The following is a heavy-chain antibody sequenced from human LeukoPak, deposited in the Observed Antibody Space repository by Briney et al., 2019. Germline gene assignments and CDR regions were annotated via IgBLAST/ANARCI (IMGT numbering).Heavy chain of an antibody. D-gene: IGHD6-19*01. J-gene: IGHJ4*02. CDR3: AARPPRAVAGPFDY. CDR1: GYTLTELS. Sequence: ASVKVSCKVSGYTLTELSMHWVRQAPGKGLEWMGGFDPEDGETIYAQRFRGRVTMTEDTSTDTAYMELSSLRAEDTAVYYCAARPPRAVAGPFDYWGQGTLVTVSS. CDR2: FDPEDGET. V-gene: IGHV1-24*01.